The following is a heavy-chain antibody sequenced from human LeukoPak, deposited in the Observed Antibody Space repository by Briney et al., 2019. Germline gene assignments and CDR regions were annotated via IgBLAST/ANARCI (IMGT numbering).Heavy chain of an antibody. J-gene: IGHJ4*02. V-gene: IGHV3-7*01. CDR2: IKQDRSEK. CDR1: GFTFSTYW. D-gene: IGHD5-18*01. Sequence: QTGGSLILSCAASGFTFSTYWMSWVRQAPGKGLEWVAHIKQDRSEKYYVDSVKGRFTIARDNAKNSLYLQMNSLRAEDTAVYYCARDPSRGYNYGYGDYWGQGTLVIVSS. CDR3: ARDPSRGYNYGYGDY.